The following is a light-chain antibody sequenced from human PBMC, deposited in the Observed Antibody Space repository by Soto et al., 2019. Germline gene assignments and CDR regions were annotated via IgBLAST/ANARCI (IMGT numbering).Light chain of an antibody. Sequence: QSALTQPASVSGSPGQSIAISCTGTSSDVGAYNYVSRHQQHPGKAPKLLIFEVNKRPSGVPDRFSASKSGNTASLTVSGLQAEDEADYYCCSYAGSNTLIFGGGTKLTVL. CDR1: SSDVGAYNY. V-gene: IGLV2-8*01. CDR3: CSYAGSNTLI. CDR2: EVN. J-gene: IGLJ2*01.